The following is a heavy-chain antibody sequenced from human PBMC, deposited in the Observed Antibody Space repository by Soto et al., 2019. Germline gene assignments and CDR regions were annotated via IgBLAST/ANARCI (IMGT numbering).Heavy chain of an antibody. J-gene: IGHJ6*02. V-gene: IGHV4-31*03. CDR2: IYYSGST. Sequence: TLSLTCTVSGGSISSGGYYWSWIRQHPGKGLEWIGYIYYSGSTYYNPSLKSRVTISVDTSKNQFSLKLSSVTAADTAVYYCARARGPTFDAGGMDVWGQGTTVTVSS. CDR3: ARARGPTFDAGGMDV. D-gene: IGHD3-10*01. CDR1: GGSISSGGYY.